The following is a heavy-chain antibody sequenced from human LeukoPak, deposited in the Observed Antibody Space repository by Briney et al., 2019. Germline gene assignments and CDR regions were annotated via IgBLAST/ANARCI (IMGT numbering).Heavy chain of an antibody. D-gene: IGHD5-12*01. J-gene: IGHJ4*02. CDR2: ISYDGSNK. V-gene: IGHV3-30*03. CDR1: GFTFSTYG. CDR3: ASARALYGYSGYDEPYFDY. Sequence: PGRSLRFSCAASGFTFSTYGMHWVRQAPGKGLEWVAVISYDGSNKYYADSVKGRFTISRDNSKNTLYLQMNSLRAEDTAVYYCASARALYGYSGYDEPYFDYWGQGTLVTVSS.